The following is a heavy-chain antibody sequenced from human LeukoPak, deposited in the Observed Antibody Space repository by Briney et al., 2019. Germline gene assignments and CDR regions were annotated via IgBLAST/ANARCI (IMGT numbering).Heavy chain of an antibody. CDR3: ASPYYYDSSGNDAFDI. CDR2: INPNSGGT. D-gene: IGHD3-22*01. V-gene: IGHV1-2*06. CDR1: GYTFTGYY. Sequence: ASVKVSCKASGYTFTGYYMHWVRQAPGQGLEWMGRINPNSGGTNYAQKFQGRVTMTRDTSISTAYMELSRLRSDDTAVYYCASPYYYDSSGNDAFDIWGQGTMVAVSS. J-gene: IGHJ3*02.